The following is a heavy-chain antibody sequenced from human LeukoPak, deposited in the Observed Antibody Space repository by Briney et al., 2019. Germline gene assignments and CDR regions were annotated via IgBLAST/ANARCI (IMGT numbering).Heavy chain of an antibody. D-gene: IGHD6-6*01. CDR3: ARSRIAARPDEFDY. Sequence: SETLSLTCTVSGGSISSSTYYWGWIRQPPGKGLEWIGSIRYSGTTYYNPSLNGRLTISADTSQNHFSLKLTSVTAADTAVYYCARSRIAARPDEFDYWGQGTLVTVSS. CDR2: IRYSGTT. CDR1: GGSISSSTYY. V-gene: IGHV4-39*02. J-gene: IGHJ4*02.